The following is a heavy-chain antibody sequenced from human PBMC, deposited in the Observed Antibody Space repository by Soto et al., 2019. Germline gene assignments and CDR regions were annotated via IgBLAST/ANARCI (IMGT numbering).Heavy chain of an antibody. Sequence: EVQLLESGGGLVQPGGSLRLSCVGSGFTFINYAMNWVRQTPGKGLEWASGISGGGDRTFDADSVKGRFTDPRDNSKNTVNLQMNSLRADDTAVYYCARKVLGSTSRPDWWYFDLWGRGTLVTVSS. CDR2: ISGGGDRT. V-gene: IGHV3-23*01. CDR1: GFTFINYA. J-gene: IGHJ2*01. CDR3: ARKVLGSTSRPDWWYFDL. D-gene: IGHD3-16*01.